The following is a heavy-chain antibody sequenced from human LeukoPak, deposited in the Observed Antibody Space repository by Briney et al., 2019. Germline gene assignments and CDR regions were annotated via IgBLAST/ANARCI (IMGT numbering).Heavy chain of an antibody. CDR2: IYYSGST. Sequence: SQTLSLTCTASGGSISSGGYYWSWIRQHPGMGLEWIGYIYYSGSTYYNPSLKSRVTISVDTSKNQSSLKLSSVTAADTAVYYCARGGISMIVVLKDPGYFDLWGRGTLVTVSS. CDR1: GGSISSGGYY. V-gene: IGHV4-31*03. J-gene: IGHJ2*01. CDR3: ARGGISMIVVLKDPGYFDL. D-gene: IGHD3-22*01.